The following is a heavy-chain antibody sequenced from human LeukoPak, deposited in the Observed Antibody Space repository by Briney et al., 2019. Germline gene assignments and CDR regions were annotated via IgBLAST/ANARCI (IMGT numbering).Heavy chain of an antibody. J-gene: IGHJ4*02. V-gene: IGHV3-48*04. CDR1: GFTFSSYA. CDR3: ARNMMTRGYTYGYYYLDY. CDR2: ISSDSSIL. D-gene: IGHD5-18*01. Sequence: GGSLRLSCAASGFTFSSYAMHWVRQAPGKGLEWVSYISSDSSILYYADSVKGRFTISRDNAENSLYLQMNSLRAEDTAVYYCARNMMTRGYTYGYYYLDYWGQGTLVTVSS.